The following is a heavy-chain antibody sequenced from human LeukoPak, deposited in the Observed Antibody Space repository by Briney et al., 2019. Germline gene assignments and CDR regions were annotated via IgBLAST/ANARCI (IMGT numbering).Heavy chain of an antibody. Sequence: SETLSLTCTVSGGSISSYYWSWIRQPPGKGLEWIGYIYYSGSTNYNPSLKSRVSISVDTSKNQFSLKPSSVTAADTAVYYCARVGGNLPWYYYYYYGMDVWGQGTTVTVSS. CDR3: ARVGGNLPWYYYYYYGMDV. V-gene: IGHV4-59*01. D-gene: IGHD4-23*01. CDR2: IYYSGST. CDR1: GGSISSYY. J-gene: IGHJ6*02.